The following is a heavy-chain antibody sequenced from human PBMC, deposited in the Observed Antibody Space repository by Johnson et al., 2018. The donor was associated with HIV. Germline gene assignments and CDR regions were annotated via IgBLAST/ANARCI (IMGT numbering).Heavy chain of an antibody. J-gene: IGHJ3*02. CDR2: IYSGGST. CDR1: GFTVSSNY. Sequence: VQLVESGGGLIQPGGSLRLSCAASGFTVSSNYMSWVRQAPGKGLEWVSLIYSGGSTYYADSVKGRFTISRDNSKNTLYLQMNSLRAEDTAVYYCARDGDSSGPLHDAFDIWGQGTMVTVSS. V-gene: IGHV3-53*01. CDR3: ARDGDSSGPLHDAFDI. D-gene: IGHD3-22*01.